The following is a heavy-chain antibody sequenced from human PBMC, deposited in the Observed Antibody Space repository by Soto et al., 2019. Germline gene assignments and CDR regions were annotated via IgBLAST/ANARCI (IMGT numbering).Heavy chain of an antibody. CDR1: GFSLSTSGVG. Sequence: QITLKESGPTLVKPTQTLTLTCTFSGFSLSTSGVGVGWIRQPPGKALERLAPIYWNDDKRYSPSLQSRLTMTKDTSKSQVVFTMTNMDPVETATYYGARKSGSSLPEDYWGQGALVTVAS. D-gene: IGHD3-10*01. CDR3: ARKSGSSLPEDY. V-gene: IGHV2-5*01. CDR2: IYWNDDK. J-gene: IGHJ4*02.